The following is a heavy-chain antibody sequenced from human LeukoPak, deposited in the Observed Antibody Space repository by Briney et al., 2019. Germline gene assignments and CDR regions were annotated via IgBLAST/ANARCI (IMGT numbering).Heavy chain of an antibody. CDR2: INHSGST. CDR1: GGSFSGYY. D-gene: IGHD3-22*01. Sequence: SETLSLTCAVYGGSFSGYYWSWIRQPPGKGLEWIGEINHSGSTNYNPSLKSRVTISVDTSKNQFSLKLSSVTAADTAVYYCARRNHRYYDSSGYYPRGNYYYYYYYMDVWGKGTTVTISS. CDR3: ARRNHRYYDSSGYYPRGNYYYYYYYMDV. V-gene: IGHV4-34*01. J-gene: IGHJ6*03.